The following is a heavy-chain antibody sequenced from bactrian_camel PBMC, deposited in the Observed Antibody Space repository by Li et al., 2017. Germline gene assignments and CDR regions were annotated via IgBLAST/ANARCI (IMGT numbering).Heavy chain of an antibody. CDR3: AAAVDGDGCWVYESWYDY. D-gene: IGHD1*01. Sequence: HVQLVESGGDLVQPGGSLKLSCDFSGYTYKRNCMAWFRQAPGKEREGVAAIYGDIGTEAAGGEYADSVKGRFTISKDNANNILYLEMSGLKPEDTAIYYCAAAVDGDGCWVYESWYDYWGQGTQVTVS. V-gene: IGHV3S1*01. CDR2: IYGDIGTEAAGG. CDR1: GYTYKRNC. J-gene: IGHJ4*01.